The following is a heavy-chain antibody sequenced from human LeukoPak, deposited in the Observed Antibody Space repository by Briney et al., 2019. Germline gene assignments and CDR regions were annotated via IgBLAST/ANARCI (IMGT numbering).Heavy chain of an antibody. Sequence: SETLSLTCAVYGGSFSGYYWSWIRQPPGKGLEWIGGINHSGSTNYNPSLKSRVTISVDTSKNQFSLKLSSVTAADTAVYYCARAYGSGSYITYWGQGTLVTVSS. CDR2: INHSGST. D-gene: IGHD3-10*01. CDR1: GGSFSGYY. J-gene: IGHJ4*02. CDR3: ARAYGSGSYITY. V-gene: IGHV4-34*01.